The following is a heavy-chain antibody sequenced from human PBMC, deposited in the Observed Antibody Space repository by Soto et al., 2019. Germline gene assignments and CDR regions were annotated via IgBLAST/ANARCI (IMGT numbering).Heavy chain of an antibody. D-gene: IGHD4-4*01. CDR2: IFYSGST. CDR1: GGSISSSRSY. CDR3: ARGLGTTVMLY. J-gene: IGHJ4*02. Sequence: SETLSLTCNVSGGSISSSRSYWAWIRQPPGKGLEWIANIFYSGSTYYSPSLASRVTISVDTSKNQFSLKLSSVTAADTAVYYCARGLGTTVMLYWGQGALVTVSS. V-gene: IGHV4-39*07.